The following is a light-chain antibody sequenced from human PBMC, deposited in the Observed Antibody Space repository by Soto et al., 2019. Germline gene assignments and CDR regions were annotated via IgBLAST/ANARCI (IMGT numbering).Light chain of an antibody. CDR3: QQSYSIFLT. J-gene: IGKJ1*01. CDR1: QSITTY. V-gene: IGKV1-39*01. Sequence: DIQMTQSPSSLSASVGDRVTITCRASQSITTYLNWYQHKPGKAPKLLIYAASNLQSGVPSRFSCSGSGTDFTLTISSLQPEDFATYYCQQSYSIFLTFGQGTRVEVK. CDR2: AAS.